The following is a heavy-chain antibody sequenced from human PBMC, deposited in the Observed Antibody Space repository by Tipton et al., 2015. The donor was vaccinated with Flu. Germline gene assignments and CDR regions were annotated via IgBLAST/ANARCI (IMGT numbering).Heavy chain of an antibody. D-gene: IGHD3-10*01. CDR2: MYTSGST. J-gene: IGHJ4*02. Sequence: TLSLTCTVSGGSMSSYYWAWIRQPAGKGLEWIGRMYTSGSTKYNPSLESRVTMSVDTSSNHFSLKLSAVTAADTAVYYCARGSGSGTYLIFDFWGQGTLATVSS. CDR1: GGSMSSYY. CDR3: ARGSGSGTYLIFDF. V-gene: IGHV4-4*07.